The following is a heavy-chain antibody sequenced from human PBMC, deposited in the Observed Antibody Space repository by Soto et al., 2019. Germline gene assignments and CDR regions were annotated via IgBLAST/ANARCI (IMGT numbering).Heavy chain of an antibody. V-gene: IGHV4-31*03. J-gene: IGHJ3*02. CDR3: ARDIRADYGDYDAFDI. Sequence: PSETLSLTCTVSGGSIGSGGDYWSWIRQHPGKGLEWIGYIYYSGSTYYNPSLKSRVTISVDTSKNQFSLKLSSVTAADTAVYYCARDIRADYGDYDAFDIWGQGTMVTVSS. D-gene: IGHD4-17*01. CDR1: GGSIGSGGDY. CDR2: IYYSGST.